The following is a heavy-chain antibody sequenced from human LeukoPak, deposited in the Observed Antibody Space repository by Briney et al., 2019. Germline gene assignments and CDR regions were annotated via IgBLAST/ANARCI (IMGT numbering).Heavy chain of an antibody. CDR3: ARGPPPYYDYVWGSYRSIHVDY. CDR2: IYYSGST. D-gene: IGHD3-16*02. CDR1: GGSISSGGYS. V-gene: IGHV4-30-4*07. J-gene: IGHJ4*02. Sequence: SQTLSLTCAVSGGSISSGGYSWSWIRQPPGKGLEWIGYIYYSGSTYYNPFLKSRVTISVDTSKNQFSLKLSSVTAADMAVYYCARGPPPYYDYVWGSYRSIHVDYWGQGTLVTVSS.